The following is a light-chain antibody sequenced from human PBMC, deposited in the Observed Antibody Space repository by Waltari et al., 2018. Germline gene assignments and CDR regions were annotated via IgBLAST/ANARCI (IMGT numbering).Light chain of an antibody. Sequence: SSELTQDPAVSVALGQTVRITCQGDGLRGYYASWYQQKPGQAPVLVIFGKNNRPSGIPDRFSGSSSVNTVSLTITGAQAEDEADYYCYSRDSSGDHLRVFGTGTRVTVL. CDR1: GLRGYY. CDR3: YSRDSSGDHLRV. V-gene: IGLV3-19*01. CDR2: GKN. J-gene: IGLJ1*01.